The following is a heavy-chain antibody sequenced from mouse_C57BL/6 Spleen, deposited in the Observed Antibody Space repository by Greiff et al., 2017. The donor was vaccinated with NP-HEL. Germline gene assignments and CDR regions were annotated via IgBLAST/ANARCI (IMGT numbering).Heavy chain of an antibody. D-gene: IGHD2-5*01. J-gene: IGHJ3*01. CDR3: ARRSNYAWFAY. Sequence: VKLVESGPELVKPGASVKISCKASGYAFSSSWMNWVKQRPGKGLEWIGRIYPGDGDTKYNGKFKGKATLTADKSSSTAYMQLSSLTSEDSAVYFCARRSNYAWFAYWGQGTLVTVSA. CDR2: IYPGDGDT. CDR1: GYAFSSSW. V-gene: IGHV1-82*01.